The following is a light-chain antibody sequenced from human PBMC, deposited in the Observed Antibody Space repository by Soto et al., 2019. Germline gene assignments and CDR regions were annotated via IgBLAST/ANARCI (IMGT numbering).Light chain of an antibody. CDR2: GAS. Sequence: ELVMTQSPATLSVSPGERATLSCRASQSVSSNLAWYQQKPGQAPRLLIYGASTRATGIPARFSGSGSGTEFTLTISSLQSEDFAVYYCQQYNNWPRTFGQGTKWIS. CDR3: QQYNNWPRT. V-gene: IGKV3-15*01. CDR1: QSVSSN. J-gene: IGKJ1*01.